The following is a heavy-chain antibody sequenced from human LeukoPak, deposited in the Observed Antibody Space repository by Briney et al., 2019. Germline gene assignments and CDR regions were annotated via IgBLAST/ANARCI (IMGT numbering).Heavy chain of an antibody. J-gene: IGHJ3*02. Sequence: RTGGSLRLSCAASGFTFSNAWMSWVRQAPGKGLEWVGRIKSKTDGGTTDYAAPVKGRSTISRDDSKNTMYLQMNSLKTEDTAVYYCTTDRRNCYDSSGYYYVTAFDIWGQGTMVTVSS. CDR3: TTDRRNCYDSSGYYYVTAFDI. CDR1: GFTFSNAW. CDR2: IKSKTDGGTT. V-gene: IGHV3-15*01. D-gene: IGHD3-22*01.